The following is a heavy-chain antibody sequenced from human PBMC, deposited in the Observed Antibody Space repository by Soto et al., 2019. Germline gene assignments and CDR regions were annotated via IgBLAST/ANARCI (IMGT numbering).Heavy chain of an antibody. CDR1: SGSFSGYY. CDR2: ISQSGNT. V-gene: IGHV4-34*01. CDR3: ARAPNVTGSSQTRHDF. J-gene: IGHJ4*02. D-gene: IGHD6-6*01. Sequence: PSETLSLTCSIYSGSFSGYYWSWIRQPPGKGLEWMGEISQSGNTNYSPSLKSRVSISIDTSKKQFSINLASVPAADTAVYSCARAPNVTGSSQTRHDFWGKGTLVTASS.